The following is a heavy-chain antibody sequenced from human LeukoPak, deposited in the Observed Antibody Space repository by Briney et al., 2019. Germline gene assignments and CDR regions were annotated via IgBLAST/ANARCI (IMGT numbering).Heavy chain of an antibody. Sequence: PTGGSLRLSCAASGFTFSSYWMSWVRQAPGKGLEWVANIKQDGSEKYYVDSVKGRFTISRDNAKNSLFLQMNSLRAKDTAAYFCARATWDPNYYYYMDVWGKGTTVTISS. V-gene: IGHV3-7*01. J-gene: IGHJ6*03. D-gene: IGHD1-26*01. CDR2: IKQDGSEK. CDR1: GFTFSSYW. CDR3: ARATWDPNYYYYMDV.